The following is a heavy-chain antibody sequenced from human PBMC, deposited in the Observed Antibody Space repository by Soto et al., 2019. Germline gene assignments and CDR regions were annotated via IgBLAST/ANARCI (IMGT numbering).Heavy chain of an antibody. CDR1: GYTFTGYY. Sequence: ASVKVSCKASGYTFTGYYMHWVRQAPGQGLEWMGWINPNSGGTNYAQKFQGWVTMTRDTSISTAYMELSRLRSDDTAVYYWARDLLPGDDIVVVPAAISNYGMDVWGQGTTVTVSS. J-gene: IGHJ6*02. CDR2: INPNSGGT. CDR3: ARDLLPGDDIVVVPAAISNYGMDV. D-gene: IGHD2-2*01. V-gene: IGHV1-2*04.